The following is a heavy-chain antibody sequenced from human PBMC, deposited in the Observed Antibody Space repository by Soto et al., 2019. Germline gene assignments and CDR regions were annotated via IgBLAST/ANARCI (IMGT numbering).Heavy chain of an antibody. CDR1: GFTFSSYA. J-gene: IGHJ5*02. D-gene: IGHD6-19*01. V-gene: IGHV3-23*01. CDR2: ISGSGGST. CDR3: AKPPRDDSGWYRDWFDP. Sequence: GGSLRLSCAASGFTFSSYAMSWVRQAPGKGLEWVSAISGSGGSTYYADSVKGRFTISRDNSKNTLYLQMNSLRAEDTAVYYCAKPPRDDSGWYRDWFDPWGQGTLVTVSS.